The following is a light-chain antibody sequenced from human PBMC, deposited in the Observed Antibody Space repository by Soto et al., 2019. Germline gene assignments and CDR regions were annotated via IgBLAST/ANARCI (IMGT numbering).Light chain of an antibody. Sequence: QSVLTQPASVSGSPGQSITISCTGTSSDIGTYNFVSWYQQRPGKAPKLLIFEVTKRPSGVSSRFSASKSGNTASLTISGLQAEDEADYSCCSYAGSKTYGFGTGTKVTVL. CDR3: CSYAGSKTYG. V-gene: IGLV2-23*02. CDR1: SSDIGTYNF. CDR2: EVT. J-gene: IGLJ1*01.